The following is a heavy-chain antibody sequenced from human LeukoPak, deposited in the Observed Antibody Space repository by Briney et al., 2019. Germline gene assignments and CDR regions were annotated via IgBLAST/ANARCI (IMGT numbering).Heavy chain of an antibody. D-gene: IGHD1-26*01. J-gene: IGHJ4*02. CDR1: GFTFSNSW. Sequence: GGSLRLSCAASGFTFSNSWMSWVRQAPERGLEWVANIKADGSQKDYVDSVKGRFTISRDNAKNSVFLQMNSLRAEDTAVYYCARDPILPGATGGADYWGQGTLVTVSS. CDR3: ARDPILPGATGGADY. CDR2: IKADGSQK. V-gene: IGHV3-7*01.